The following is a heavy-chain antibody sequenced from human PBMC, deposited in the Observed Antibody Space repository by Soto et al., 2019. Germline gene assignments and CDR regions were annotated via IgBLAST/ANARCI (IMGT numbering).Heavy chain of an antibody. CDR1: GFTFTNYA. J-gene: IGHJ4*02. CDR3: AKFRSSSWFDY. V-gene: IGHV3-23*01. CDR2: ISGTAGTT. Sequence: GGSLRLSCAAPGFTFTNYAMSWFRQAPGKGLEWVSTISGTAGTTYYADSVKGRFTISRDTSKNTLYLQMNSLRAEDTAVYYCAKFRSSSWFDYWGQGTLVTVSS. D-gene: IGHD6-13*01.